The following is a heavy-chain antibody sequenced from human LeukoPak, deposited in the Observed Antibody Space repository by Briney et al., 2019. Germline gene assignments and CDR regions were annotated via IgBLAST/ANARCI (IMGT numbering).Heavy chain of an antibody. CDR2: ISTSSAVM. Sequence: QPGGSLRLSCAASGFTFGSYSISWVRQAPGKGLEWVSYISTSSAVMYYADSVKGRFTISRDDARNSVSLQMNSLRADDTAVYYCARDVGYCSGGSCYRWFASWGQGTLVIVSS. D-gene: IGHD2-15*01. CDR3: ARDVGYCSGGSCYRWFAS. J-gene: IGHJ5*01. CDR1: GFTFGSYS. V-gene: IGHV3-48*01.